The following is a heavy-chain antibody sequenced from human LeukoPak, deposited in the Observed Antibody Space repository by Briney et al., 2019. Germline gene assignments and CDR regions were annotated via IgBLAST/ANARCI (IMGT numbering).Heavy chain of an antibody. CDR2: ISSSSSYI. D-gene: IGHD1-26*01. Sequence: GGSLRLSCAASGFTFSSYSMNWVRQAPGKGLEWVSSISSSSSYIYYADSVRGRFTISRDNAKNSLYLQMNSLRAEDTAVYYCARDAVRGALNNWFDPWGQGTLVTVSS. CDR1: GFTFSSYS. V-gene: IGHV3-21*01. J-gene: IGHJ5*02. CDR3: ARDAVRGALNNWFDP.